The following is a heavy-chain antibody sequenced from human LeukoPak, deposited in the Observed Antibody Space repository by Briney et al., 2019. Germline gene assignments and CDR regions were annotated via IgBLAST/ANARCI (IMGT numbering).Heavy chain of an antibody. CDR2: IYISGST. CDR1: GDSISNYY. Sequence: SETLSLTCTVSGDSISNYYWSWIRQPAGKRLEWIGRIYISGSTNYNPSLKSRVTMSVDTSKNQSSLKLTSVTAADTAVYYCARSNPTVTPYYFDYWGQGTLVTVSS. CDR3: ARSNPTVTPYYFDY. V-gene: IGHV4-4*07. J-gene: IGHJ4*02. D-gene: IGHD4-11*01.